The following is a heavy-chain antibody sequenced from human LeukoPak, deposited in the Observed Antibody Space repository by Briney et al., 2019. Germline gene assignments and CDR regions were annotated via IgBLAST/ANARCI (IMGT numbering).Heavy chain of an antibody. V-gene: IGHV4-59*01. CDR2: IYYSGST. J-gene: IGHJ4*02. Sequence: SETLSLTCTVSGGSISSYYWSWIRQPPGKGLEWIGYIYYSGSTNYNPSLKSRVTISVDTSKNQFSLKLSSVTAADTAVYYCARGLAAAGPLIGYWGQGTLVTVSS. CDR1: GGSISSYY. D-gene: IGHD6-13*01. CDR3: ARGLAAAGPLIGY.